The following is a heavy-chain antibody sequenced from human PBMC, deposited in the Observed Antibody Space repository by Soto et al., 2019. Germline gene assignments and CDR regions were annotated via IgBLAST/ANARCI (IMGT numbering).Heavy chain of an antibody. Sequence: QVLLQESGPGLVKASETLSLTCSVSGDTSTTYYWGWIRQPPGKGLEWIGYINYSGRTKHNPSLKSRLTISVDTSKTQFSLKLSSVTATDTAVYYCARSFCADAVSCNWFDPWGQGTLVTVSS. CDR2: INYSGRT. CDR1: GDTSTTYY. V-gene: IGHV4-59*01. J-gene: IGHJ5*02. D-gene: IGHD2-21*01. CDR3: ARSFCADAVSCNWFDP.